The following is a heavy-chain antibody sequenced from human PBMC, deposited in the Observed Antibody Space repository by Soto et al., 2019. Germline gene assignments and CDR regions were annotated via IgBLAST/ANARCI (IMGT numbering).Heavy chain of an antibody. D-gene: IGHD1-26*01. J-gene: IGHJ4*02. Sequence: SHTRSLPCAISGYSVSSNSAAWNLIRQSPSRGLEWLGRTYYRSKWYNDYAVSVKSRITINPDTSKNQFSLQPNSVTPEDTAVYYCARVKLENGATTFFDYWGQGTLVTVSS. CDR1: GYSVSSNSAA. CDR2: TYYRSKWYN. CDR3: ARVKLENGATTFFDY. V-gene: IGHV6-1*01.